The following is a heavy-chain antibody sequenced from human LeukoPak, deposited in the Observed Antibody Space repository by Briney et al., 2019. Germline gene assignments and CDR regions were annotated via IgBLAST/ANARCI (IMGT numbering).Heavy chain of an antibody. J-gene: IGHJ5*02. CDR3: ARRRSGTSSEFDP. Sequence: KPSETLSLTCTVSGGSISSYYWSWIRQPPGKGLEGIGYIYYSGSTNYNPSLKSRVTISVDTSKNQFSLKLSSVTAADTAVYYCARRRSGTSSEFDPWGQGTLVTVSS. CDR1: GGSISSYY. CDR2: IYYSGST. D-gene: IGHD6-6*01. V-gene: IGHV4-59*08.